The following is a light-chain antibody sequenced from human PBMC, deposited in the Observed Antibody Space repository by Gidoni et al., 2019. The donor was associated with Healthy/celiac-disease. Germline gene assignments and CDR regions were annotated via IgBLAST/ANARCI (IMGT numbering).Light chain of an antibody. J-gene: IGKJ4*01. Sequence: DIPLTQSPSFLSASVGDRVTITCRASQGISSYLAWFQQKPGKAPKLLIYPASTLLSGVPSRFSGSGFGTEFTLTISSLQPEDFATYYCQQLKTYPLTFXGXTKVXIK. CDR3: QQLKTYPLT. CDR2: PAS. CDR1: QGISSY. V-gene: IGKV1-9*01.